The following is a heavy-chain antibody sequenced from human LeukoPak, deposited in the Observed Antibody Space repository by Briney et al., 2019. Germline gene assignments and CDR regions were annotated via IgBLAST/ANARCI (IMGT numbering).Heavy chain of an antibody. CDR3: AREFDGSASGAGY. J-gene: IGHJ4*02. V-gene: IGHV3-7*01. CDR1: GFTFSDYW. CDR2: IKQDGSEK. D-gene: IGHD1-26*01. Sequence: GGSLRLSCAASGFTFSDYWMTWVRQAPGKGLEWVAHIKQDGSEKYYGDSVKGRFTISRDNAKNLVYLQLNSLGAEDTAVYYCAREFDGSASGAGYWGQGTLVTVSS.